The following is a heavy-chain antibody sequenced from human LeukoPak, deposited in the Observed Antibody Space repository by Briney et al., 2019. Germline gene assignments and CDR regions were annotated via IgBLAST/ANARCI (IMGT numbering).Heavy chain of an antibody. CDR3: ARGVTYYYGSGSYYRIDY. V-gene: IGHV3-53*01. D-gene: IGHD3-10*01. J-gene: IGHJ4*02. Sequence: PGGSLRLSCAASGFTVSSNYMSWVRQAPGKGLEWVSVIYSGGSTYYADSVKGRFTISRDNSKNTLYLQMNSLRAEDTVVYYCARGVTYYYGSGSYYRIDYWGQGTLVTVSS. CDR2: IYSGGST. CDR1: GFTVSSNY.